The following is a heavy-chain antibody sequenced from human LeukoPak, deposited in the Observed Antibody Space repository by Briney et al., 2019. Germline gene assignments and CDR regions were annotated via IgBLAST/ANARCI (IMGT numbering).Heavy chain of an antibody. CDR3: ARVGGISLNWFDP. CDR2: IYYSGST. J-gene: IGHJ5*02. Sequence: SETLSLTCTVSGGSISRGDYYWSWIRQPPGKGLEWIGYIYYSGSTYYNPSLKSRVTISVDTSKNQFSLKLSSVTAADTAVYYCARVGGISLNWFDPWGQGTLVTVSS. D-gene: IGHD1-26*01. V-gene: IGHV4-30-4*01. CDR1: GGSISRGDYY.